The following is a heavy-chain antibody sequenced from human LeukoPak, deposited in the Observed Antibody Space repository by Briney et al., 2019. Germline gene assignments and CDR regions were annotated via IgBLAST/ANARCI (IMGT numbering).Heavy chain of an antibody. CDR2: IRSDNSYI. Sequence: GGSLRHSCAASGISFSRYMTNWVRQAPGKGLEWVSSIRSDNSYIYYADSVKGRFIISRDNAKNSLYLQMNGLRAEDTAVYYCVRDSRLDTIIVSFDMSGQGTMVTVSS. D-gene: IGHD5-24*01. V-gene: IGHV3-21*01. CDR1: GISFSRYM. J-gene: IGHJ3*02. CDR3: VRDSRLDTIIVSFDM.